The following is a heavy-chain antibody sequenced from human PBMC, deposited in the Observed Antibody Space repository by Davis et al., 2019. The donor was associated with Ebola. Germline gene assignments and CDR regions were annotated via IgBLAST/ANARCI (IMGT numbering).Heavy chain of an antibody. CDR2: INYSGST. D-gene: IGHD6-13*01. CDR1: GGSISSSSYY. J-gene: IGHJ5*02. CDR3: ARAPIAGAGTRWGTRWFDP. Sequence: PSETLSLTCTVSGGSISSSSYYWGWIRQPPGKGLEWIGSINYSGSTYCNPSLKSRVTISVDTSKNQFSLNLSSVTAADTAVYYCARAPIAGAGTRWGTRWFDPWGQGTLVTVSS. V-gene: IGHV4-39*07.